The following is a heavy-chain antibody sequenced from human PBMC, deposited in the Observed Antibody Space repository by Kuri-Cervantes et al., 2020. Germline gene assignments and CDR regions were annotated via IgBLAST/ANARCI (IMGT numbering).Heavy chain of an antibody. Sequence: GGSLRLSCAASGFTFSSYAMHWVRQAPGKGLEWAAVISYDGSNKYYADSVKGRFTISRDNSKNTLCLQMNSLRAEDTAVYYCASIVWELQSLDYWGQGTLVTVSS. D-gene: IGHD1-26*01. CDR2: ISYDGSNK. V-gene: IGHV3-30-3*01. CDR3: ASIVWELQSLDY. CDR1: GFTFSSYA. J-gene: IGHJ4*02.